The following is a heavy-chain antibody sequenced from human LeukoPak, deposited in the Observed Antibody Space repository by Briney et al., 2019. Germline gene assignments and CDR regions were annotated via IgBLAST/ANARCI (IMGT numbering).Heavy chain of an antibody. CDR3: ARDIGGEQHLFDY. CDR2: IFHSGGT. V-gene: IGHV4-4*01. CDR1: GGSISSNNW. D-gene: IGHD6-13*01. Sequence: SETLSLTCAVSGGSISSNNWWSWVRQPPEKGLEWIGEIFHSGGTNYNPSLKSRVTISVDKPKNQFSLKLSSVTAADTAVYCCARDIGGEQHLFDYWGQGTLVTVSS. J-gene: IGHJ4*02.